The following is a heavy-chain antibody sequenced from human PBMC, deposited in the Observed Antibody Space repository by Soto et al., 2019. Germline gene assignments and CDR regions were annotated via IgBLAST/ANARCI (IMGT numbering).Heavy chain of an antibody. J-gene: IGHJ4*02. V-gene: IGHV4-30-2*01. CDR3: ARRASVAISP. Sequence: SETRSLTCAVSGGSISRGRYPWTWIWQPPGKGLEWIGYIYPGGNTYDSPSLKSRVPIARDTSKSLVCLRLNSVTAAVTAASHCARRASVAISPWGQGHMVTVSS. CDR1: GGSISRGRYP. CDR2: IYPGGNT. D-gene: IGHD2-21*01.